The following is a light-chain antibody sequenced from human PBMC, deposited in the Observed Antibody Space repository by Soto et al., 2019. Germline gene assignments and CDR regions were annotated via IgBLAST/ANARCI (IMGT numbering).Light chain of an antibody. V-gene: IGKV2-28*01. J-gene: IGKJ2*01. Sequence: DIVLTQSPLSLPVTPGEPAAISCRSSESLLHTNGYLCLDWYVQKPGQSPQLLIFLGSHRASGVPDRFIGSVSGTHFTLEISRVEAEDFGVYYCMQALQTLYTFGQGTKLDIK. CDR2: LGS. CDR3: MQALQTLYT. CDR1: ESLLHTNGYLC.